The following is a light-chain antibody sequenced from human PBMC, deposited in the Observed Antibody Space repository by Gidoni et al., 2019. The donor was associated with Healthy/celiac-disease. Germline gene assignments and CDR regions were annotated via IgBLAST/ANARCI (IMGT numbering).Light chain of an antibody. J-gene: IGKJ2*04. V-gene: IGKV3-11*01. CDR3: QQRSNWPLCS. Sequence: EIVLTQSPATLSLSPGERATLSCRASQSVSSYLAWYQQKPGQAPRLRIYDASNRATGIPARFSGSGSGTDFTLTISSLEPEDFAVYYCQQRSNWPLCSFGQGTKLEIK. CDR1: QSVSSY. CDR2: DAS.